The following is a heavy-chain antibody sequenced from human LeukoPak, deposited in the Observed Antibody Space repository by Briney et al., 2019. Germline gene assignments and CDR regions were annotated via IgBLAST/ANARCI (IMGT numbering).Heavy chain of an antibody. CDR3: AATLYYYDSSGYQTPVPSFDP. CDR2: IIPIFGTA. V-gene: IGHV1-69*05. CDR1: GYTFTGYY. Sequence: SVKVSCKASGYTFTGYYMHWVRQAPGQGLEWMGGIIPIFGTANYAQKFQGRVTITTDESTSTAYMELSSLRSEDTAVYYCAATLYYYDSSGYQTPVPSFDPWGQGTLVTVSS. D-gene: IGHD3-22*01. J-gene: IGHJ5*02.